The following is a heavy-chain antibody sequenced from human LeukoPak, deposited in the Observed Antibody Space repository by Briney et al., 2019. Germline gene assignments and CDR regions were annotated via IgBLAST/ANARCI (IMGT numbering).Heavy chain of an antibody. V-gene: IGHV3-13*01. CDR3: ARAASGSHRLYFDY. CDR2: IGTAGDT. CDR1: GFTFSSYD. D-gene: IGHD1-26*01. Sequence: PGGSLRLSCAASGFTFSSYDMHWVRQATGKGLEWASAIGTAGDTYYPGSVKGRFTISRENAKNSLYLQMNSLRAGDTAVYYCARAASGSHRLYFDYWGQGTLVTVSS. J-gene: IGHJ4*02.